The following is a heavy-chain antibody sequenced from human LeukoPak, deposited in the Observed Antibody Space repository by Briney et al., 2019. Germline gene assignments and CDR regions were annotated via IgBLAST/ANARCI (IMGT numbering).Heavy chain of an antibody. CDR3: ARGLGATYADY. D-gene: IGHD1-26*01. V-gene: IGHV3-21*01. J-gene: IGHJ4*02. Sequence: GGSLRLXCAASGFTFSSYSMNWVRPAPGKGLEWVSSISSSSSYIYYADSVKGRFTISRDNAKNSLYLQTNSLRAEDTAVYYCARGLGATYADYWGQGTLVTVSS. CDR2: ISSSSSYI. CDR1: GFTFSSYS.